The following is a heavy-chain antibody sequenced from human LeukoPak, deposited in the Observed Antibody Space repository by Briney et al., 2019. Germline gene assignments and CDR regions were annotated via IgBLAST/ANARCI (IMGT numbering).Heavy chain of an antibody. CDR1: GFTFNKYA. V-gene: IGHV3-23*01. D-gene: IGHD3-22*01. CDR2: MSASIGST. CDR3: AKVKTYDSSGSYSHCFDN. Sequence: GGSLRLSCEASGFTFNKYAMGWVRQAPGKGLEWVSAMSASIGSTYYADSVKGRFTISRDNSKNTQYLQMHNLRAEDTAIYYCAKVKTYDSSGSYSHCFDNWGQGTLVTVSS. J-gene: IGHJ4*02.